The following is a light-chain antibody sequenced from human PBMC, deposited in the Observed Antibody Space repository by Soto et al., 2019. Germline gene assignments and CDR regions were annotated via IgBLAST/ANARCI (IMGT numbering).Light chain of an antibody. CDR1: QSVSRSY. J-gene: IGKJ5*01. CDR2: GAS. Sequence: EIVLTQSPGTLSLSPGERATLSCRASQSVSRSYLAWYQQKPGQAPRLLIYGASGRATGIPDRFSGSGSGTDVTLTISILEPEDFAVYYCQQYGSSPPVTFGQGTRLEIK. CDR3: QQYGSSPPVT. V-gene: IGKV3-20*01.